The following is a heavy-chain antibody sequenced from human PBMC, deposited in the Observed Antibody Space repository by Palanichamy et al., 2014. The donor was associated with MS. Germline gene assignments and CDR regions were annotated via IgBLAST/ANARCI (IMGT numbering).Heavy chain of an antibody. D-gene: IGHD2-2*01. CDR2: VIPMFGTK. J-gene: IGHJ2*01. Sequence: QVQLVQSGAEVKKPGSSVKVSCRASGGTFSTYGFSWVRQAPRQGPEWMGEVIPMFGTKNYAQKFQGKVTLTADESTNTVYMELSSLRSEDTAMYYCARHYCSSTTCSLGHFDLWGRGTLVTVSS. V-gene: IGHV1-69*01. CDR3: ARHYCSSTTCSLGHFDL. CDR1: GGTFSTYG.